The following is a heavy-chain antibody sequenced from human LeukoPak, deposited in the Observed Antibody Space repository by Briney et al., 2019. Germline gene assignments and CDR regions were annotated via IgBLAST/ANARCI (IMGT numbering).Heavy chain of an antibody. CDR3: ARARDYDFWSGYHYGMDV. D-gene: IGHD3-3*01. J-gene: IGHJ6*02. V-gene: IGHV4-30-2*01. CDR2: IYHSGST. CDR1: GGSISSGGYS. Sequence: SETLSLICAVSGGSISSGGYSWSWIRQPPGKGLEWIGYIYHSGSTYYNPSLKSRVTISVDRSKNQFSLKLSSVTAADTAVYYCARARDYDFWSGYHYGMDVWGQGTTVTVSS.